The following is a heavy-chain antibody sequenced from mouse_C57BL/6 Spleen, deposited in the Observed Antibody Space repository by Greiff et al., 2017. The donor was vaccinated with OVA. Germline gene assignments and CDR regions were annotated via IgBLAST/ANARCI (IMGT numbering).Heavy chain of an antibody. J-gene: IGHJ4*01. D-gene: IGHD1-1*01. CDR2: INYDGSST. V-gene: IGHV5-16*01. CDR3: ARDGNYGSSYEAMDY. Sequence: EVHLVESEGGLVQPGSSMKLSCTASGFTFSDYYMAWVRQVPEKGLEWVANINYDGSSTYYLDSLKSRFIISRDNAKNILYLQMSSLKSEDTATYYCARDGNYGSSYEAMDYWGQGTSVTVSS. CDR1: GFTFSDYY.